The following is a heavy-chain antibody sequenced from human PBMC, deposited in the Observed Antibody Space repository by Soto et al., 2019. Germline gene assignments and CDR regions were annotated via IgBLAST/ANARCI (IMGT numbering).Heavy chain of an antibody. D-gene: IGHD6-13*01. Sequence: PSETLSLTCTVSCGSISSYYWSWIRQPAGKGLEWIGRIYTSGSTNYNPSLKSRVTMSVDTSKNQFSLKLSSVTAADTAVYYCAREIAAAKTADWFDPWGQGTLVTVSS. CDR1: CGSISSYY. CDR3: AREIAAAKTADWFDP. J-gene: IGHJ5*02. V-gene: IGHV4-4*07. CDR2: IYTSGST.